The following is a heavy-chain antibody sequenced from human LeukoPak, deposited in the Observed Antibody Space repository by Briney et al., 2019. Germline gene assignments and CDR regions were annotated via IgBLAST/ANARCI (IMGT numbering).Heavy chain of an antibody. D-gene: IGHD3-16*01. CDR2: INPSGGST. V-gene: IGHV1-46*01. Sequence: ASVKVSCKASGYTFTSYYMHWVRQAPGQGLEWMGIINPSGGSTNYAQKFQGRVTMTRNTSISTAYMELSSLRSEDTAVYYCARGSGGLFDYWGQGTLVTVSS. J-gene: IGHJ4*02. CDR1: GYTFTSYY. CDR3: ARGSGGLFDY.